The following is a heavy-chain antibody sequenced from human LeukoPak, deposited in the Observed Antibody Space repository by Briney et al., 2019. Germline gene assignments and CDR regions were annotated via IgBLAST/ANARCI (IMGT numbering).Heavy chain of an antibody. CDR3: ARDSSGLEDAFDI. V-gene: IGHV1-2*02. Sequence: ASVKVSCKASGYTFTGYYMHWVRQAPGQGLEWMGWIDPNSGGTNYAQKFQGRVTMTRDTSISTAYMELSRLRSDDTAVYYCARDSSGLEDAFDIWGQGTMVTVSS. CDR1: GYTFTGYY. D-gene: IGHD6-19*01. J-gene: IGHJ3*02. CDR2: IDPNSGGT.